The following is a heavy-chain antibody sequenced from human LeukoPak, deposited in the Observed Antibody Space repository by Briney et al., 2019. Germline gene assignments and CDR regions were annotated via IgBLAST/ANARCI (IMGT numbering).Heavy chain of an antibody. D-gene: IGHD3-3*01. V-gene: IGHV3-33*01. CDR2: IWYDGSNK. CDR1: GFTFSSYG. Sequence: GGSLRLSCAASGFTFSSYGMHWVRQAPGKGLEWVAVIWYDGSNKYYADSVKGRFTISRDNSKNTLYLQMNSLRAEDTAVYYCARDFWSGYYGGPTELNWFDPWGQGTLVTVSS. CDR3: ARDFWSGYYGGPTELNWFDP. J-gene: IGHJ5*02.